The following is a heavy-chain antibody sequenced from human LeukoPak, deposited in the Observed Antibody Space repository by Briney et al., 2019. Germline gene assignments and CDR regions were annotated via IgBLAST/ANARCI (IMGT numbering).Heavy chain of an antibody. CDR3: AREAYYYSTGF. J-gene: IGHJ4*02. CDR2: ISGSGTTI. Sequence: PGGSLRLSCAASGFTFSDYYMSWIRQAPGKGLEWVSYISGSGTTIRYSDSVKGRFTVSRDNTKNSLYLQMNSLRAEDTAVYFWAREAYYYSTGFWGQGTLVTVSS. V-gene: IGHV3-11*04. CDR1: GFTFSDYY. D-gene: IGHD3-10*01.